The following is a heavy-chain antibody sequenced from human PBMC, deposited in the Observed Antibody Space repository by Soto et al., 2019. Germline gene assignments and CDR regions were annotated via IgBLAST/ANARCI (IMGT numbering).Heavy chain of an antibody. Sequence: ASVKVSCKASGNTFTSYDINWVRQATGHGLEWMGWINPNSGNIGYAQKSQGRVTMTRGTAIRTAYMEVSRLRSDDTAVYYCARGRASRTYYRLDSWGQGTLVTVSS. J-gene: IGHJ4*02. D-gene: IGHD3-22*01. CDR2: INPNSGNI. CDR3: ARGRASRTYYRLDS. CDR1: GNTFTSYD. V-gene: IGHV1-8*01.